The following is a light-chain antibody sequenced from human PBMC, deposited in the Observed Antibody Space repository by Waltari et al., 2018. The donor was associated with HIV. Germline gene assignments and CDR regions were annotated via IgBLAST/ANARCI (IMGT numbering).Light chain of an antibody. CDR3: QQYDDWPPIT. CDR2: GAP. Sequence: EVVMTQSPAALSVSPGDRATLSGRASQSGSTNLSWDQQKSGQGPRLLIYGAPTRATGIPARFSGSGSGTEFTLTISSLQSEDFAVYFCQQYDDWPPITFGQGTRLEIK. V-gene: IGKV3-15*01. CDR1: QSGSTN. J-gene: IGKJ5*01.